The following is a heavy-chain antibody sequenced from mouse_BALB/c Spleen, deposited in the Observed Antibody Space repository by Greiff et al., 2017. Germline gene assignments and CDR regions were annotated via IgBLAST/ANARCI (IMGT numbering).Heavy chain of an antibody. CDR3: ARVYGNYGGYYAMDY. D-gene: IGHD2-1*01. Sequence: QVQLKQSGPGLVQPSQSLSITCTVSGFSLTSYGVHWVRQSPGKGLEWLGVIWSGGSTDYNAAFISRLSISKDNSKSQVFFKMNSLQANDTAIYYCARVYGNYGGYYAMDYWGQGTSVTVSS. V-gene: IGHV2-2*02. J-gene: IGHJ4*01. CDR2: IWSGGST. CDR1: GFSLTSYG.